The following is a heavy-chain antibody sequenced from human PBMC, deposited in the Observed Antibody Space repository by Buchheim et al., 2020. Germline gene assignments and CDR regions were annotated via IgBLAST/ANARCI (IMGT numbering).Heavy chain of an antibody. D-gene: IGHD6-19*01. CDR1: GGSVNSYY. J-gene: IGHJ4*02. CDR3: ARDAAGTDY. V-gene: IGHV4-59*02. CDR2: IYETGST. Sequence: QVQLQESGPGLVKASETLSLSCTVSGGSVNSYYWSWIRQPPGKGLEWIGYIYETGSTVYNPSLKSRVTMSIDTSKNQFSLKLNSVTAADTAVYYCARDAAGTDYWGQGTL.